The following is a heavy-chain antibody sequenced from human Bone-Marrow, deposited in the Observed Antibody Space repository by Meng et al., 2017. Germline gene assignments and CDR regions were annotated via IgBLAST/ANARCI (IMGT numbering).Heavy chain of an antibody. V-gene: IGHV4-31*03. J-gene: IGHJ1*01. CDR1: GGSIRIGGYY. CDR3: ARGPLSAAGTMGYFQH. Sequence: QVQLQESGPGLVKPSQTLSLTCTVSGGSIRIGGYYWSWIRQHPGKGLEWIGYIYYSGSTYYNPSLKSRVTISVDTPKNQFSLKLSSVTAADTAVYYCARGPLSAAGTMGYFQHWGQGTLVTVSS. D-gene: IGHD6-13*01. CDR2: IYYSGST.